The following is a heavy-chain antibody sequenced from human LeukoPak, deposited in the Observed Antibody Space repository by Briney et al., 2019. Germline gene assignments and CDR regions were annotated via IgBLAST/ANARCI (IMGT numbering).Heavy chain of an antibody. Sequence: SQTLSLTCAISGDSVSSNSAAWNWIGQSPSRGLEWLGRTYYRSKWYNDYAVSVKSRITINPDTSKNQFSLQLNSVTPEDTAVYCCARRAAAGTAQYYYYYYGMDVWGQGTTVTVSS. V-gene: IGHV6-1*01. CDR1: GDSVSSNSAA. D-gene: IGHD6-13*01. CDR2: TYYRSKWYN. CDR3: ARRAAAGTAQYYYYYYGMDV. J-gene: IGHJ6*02.